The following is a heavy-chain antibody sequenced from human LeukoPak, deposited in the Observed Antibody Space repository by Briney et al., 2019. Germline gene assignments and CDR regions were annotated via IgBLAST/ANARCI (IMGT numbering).Heavy chain of an antibody. CDR3: ARGETRPSGVRGVITWFDP. CDR2: ISHSGTS. V-gene: IGHV4-59*08. J-gene: IGHJ5*02. D-gene: IGHD3-10*01. Sequence: PSETLSLTCIVSGGSIRTYSWNWIRQSPGKGLEWIGYISHSGTSSYRSSLKSRVTISVDTSKNQLSLKLASVTAADTAVYFGARGETRPSGVRGVITWFDPWGQGTLVTVSS. CDR1: GGSIRTYS.